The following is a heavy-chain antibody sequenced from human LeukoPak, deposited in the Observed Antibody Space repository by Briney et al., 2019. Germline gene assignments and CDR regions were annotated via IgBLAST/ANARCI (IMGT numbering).Heavy chain of an antibody. CDR1: GFSLSNFQ. CDR2: ISYDGSDE. CDR3: ARDFTPEWFDIH. J-gene: IGHJ4*02. V-gene: IGHV3-30*04. Sequence: GGSLRLSCVASGFSLSNFQMYWVRQAPGKGLEWVGVISYDGSDEYYTDSVKGRFTISRDNSKNTVYLQMNSLRADDTAVYHCARDFTPEWFDIHWGQGTLVTVS. D-gene: IGHD3-3*01.